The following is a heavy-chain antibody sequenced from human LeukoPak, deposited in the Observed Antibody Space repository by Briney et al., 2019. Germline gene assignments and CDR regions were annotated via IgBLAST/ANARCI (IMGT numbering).Heavy chain of an antibody. Sequence: ASVKVSCKASGYTFTSYDINWVRQATGQGLEWMGWINPNSGNTGYAQKFQGRVTMTRNTSISTAYMELSSLRSEDTAVYYCASVQGEQWLVSAPYYFDYWGQGTLVTVSS. V-gene: IGHV1-8*01. CDR2: INPNSGNT. CDR3: ASVQGEQWLVSAPYYFDY. J-gene: IGHJ4*02. CDR1: GYTFTSYD. D-gene: IGHD6-19*01.